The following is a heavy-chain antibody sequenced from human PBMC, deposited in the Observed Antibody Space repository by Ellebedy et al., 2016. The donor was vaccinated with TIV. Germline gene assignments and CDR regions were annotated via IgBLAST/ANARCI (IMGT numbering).Heavy chain of an antibody. J-gene: IGHJ4*02. CDR1: GYSFTSYW. D-gene: IGHD2-15*01. Sequence: GESLKISCKGSGYSFTSYWIGWVRQLPGKGLEWMGNINPGDSNTAYSPSFQGPVTISADKSISSAYLQWSSLKASDTAMYYCGRGPLGYCSGGSCSSDYWGQGTLVTVSS. CDR2: INPGDSNT. V-gene: IGHV5-51*01. CDR3: GRGPLGYCSGGSCSSDY.